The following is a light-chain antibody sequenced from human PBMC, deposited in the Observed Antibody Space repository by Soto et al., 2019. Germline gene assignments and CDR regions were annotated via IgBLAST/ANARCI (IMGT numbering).Light chain of an antibody. CDR1: QSLLYSNGFHY. J-gene: IGKJ5*01. CDR2: LTS. Sequence: DIVLTQSPLSLPVTPGEPASISCRSSQSLLYSNGFHYLEWYLQKPGQSPQLLFYLTSVRASGVPHRFSGSGSGTDFTLQISRVEAEDVGVYYCMQALQTPLTFGQGTRLEIK. CDR3: MQALQTPLT. V-gene: IGKV2-28*01.